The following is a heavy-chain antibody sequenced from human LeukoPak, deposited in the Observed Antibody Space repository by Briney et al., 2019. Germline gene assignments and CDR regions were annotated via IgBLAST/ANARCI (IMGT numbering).Heavy chain of an antibody. CDR3: ARDSEGCFDF. D-gene: IGHD3-10*01. CDR2: CLDTSCTE. V-gene: IGHV3-23*01. Sequence: GGSLRLSCAASGFTFSSFGMSWVRQAPGKGLEWVSTLACLDTSCTEYYADFVKGRFSISRDNSRSTLSLQMNSLRVEDTAIYYCARDSEGCFDFWGQGTLVTVSS. CDR1: GFTFSSFG. J-gene: IGHJ4*02.